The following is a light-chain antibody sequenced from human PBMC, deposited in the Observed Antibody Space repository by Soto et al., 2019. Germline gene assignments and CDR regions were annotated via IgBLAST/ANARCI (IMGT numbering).Light chain of an antibody. V-gene: IGKV3-15*01. J-gene: IGKJ4*01. CDR2: GAS. Sequence: EIVMTQSPATLFVSPGERVTLSCRASHSVITNLAWYQHKPGQAPRLLIYGASTRAAGIPARFSGSGSGTEFPLTISSLESEDFGFYYCQKYNDWPLPTFGGGTKVEIK. CDR3: QKYNDWPLPT. CDR1: HSVITN.